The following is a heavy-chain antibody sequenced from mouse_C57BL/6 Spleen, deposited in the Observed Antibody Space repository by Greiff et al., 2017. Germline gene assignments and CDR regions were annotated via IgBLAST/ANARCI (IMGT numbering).Heavy chain of an antibody. CDR2: IYPGDGDT. V-gene: IGHV1-80*01. CDR3: ARDGAYYGSSYGAWFAY. Sequence: LVEPGASVKISCKASGYAFSSYWMNWVKQRPGKGLEWIGQIYPGDGDTNYNGKFKGKATLTADKSSSTAYMQLSSLTSEDSAVYFCARDGAYYGSSYGAWFAYWGQGTLVTVSA. D-gene: IGHD1-1*01. CDR1: GYAFSSYW. J-gene: IGHJ3*01.